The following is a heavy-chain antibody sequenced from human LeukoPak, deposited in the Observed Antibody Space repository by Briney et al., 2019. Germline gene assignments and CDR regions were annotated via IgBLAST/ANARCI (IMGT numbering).Heavy chain of an antibody. V-gene: IGHV3-11*04. CDR1: GFTFSNYW. Sequence: GGSLRLSCAASGFTFSNYWIYWVRQAPGKGLEWVSYISSSGSTIYYADSVKGRFTISRDNAKNSLYLQMNSLRAEDTAVYYCARGGSGSYYAFDIWGQGTMVTVSS. D-gene: IGHD3-10*01. CDR2: ISSSGSTI. J-gene: IGHJ3*02. CDR3: ARGGSGSYYAFDI.